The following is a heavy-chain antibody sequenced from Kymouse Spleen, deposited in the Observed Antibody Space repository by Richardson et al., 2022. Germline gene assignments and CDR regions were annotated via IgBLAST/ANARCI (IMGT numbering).Heavy chain of an antibody. Sequence: QVQLQESGPGLVKPSQTLSLTCTVSGGSISSGGYYWSWIRQHPGKGLEWIGYIYYSGSTYYNPSLKSRVTISVDTSKNQFSLKLSSVTAADTAVYYCARMEFQDVLLWFGELLQQLVRPLGPGNPGHRLL. D-gene: IGHD3-10*01. CDR1: GGSISSGGYY. V-gene: IGHV4-31*03. J-gene: IGHJ5*02. CDR3: ARMEFQDVLLWFGELLQQLVRP. CDR2: IYYSGST.